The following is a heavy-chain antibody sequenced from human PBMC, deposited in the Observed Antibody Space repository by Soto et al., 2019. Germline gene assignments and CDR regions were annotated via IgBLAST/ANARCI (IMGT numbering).Heavy chain of an antibody. J-gene: IGHJ4*02. D-gene: IGHD2-15*01. V-gene: IGHV4-31*03. CDR2: IYYSGRT. CDR3: ARGPNTVVNPQGRVD. CDR1: GGSISSGGYY. Sequence: QVQLQESGPGLVKPSQTLSLTCTVSGGSISSGGYYWSWIRQHPGKGLEWIGYIYYSGRTYYNPSFKSRVTISVDTSKNQFSLKLSSVTAADTAVYYCARGPNTVVNPQGRVDWGQGTLVTVSS.